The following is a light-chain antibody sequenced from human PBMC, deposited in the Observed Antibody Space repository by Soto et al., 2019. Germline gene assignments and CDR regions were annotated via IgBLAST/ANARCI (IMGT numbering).Light chain of an antibody. V-gene: IGKV1-5*03. Sequence: DTQMTQSPSTLSASVGDRVTITCRASQSLSSWLAWYQQKPGKAPKGLIYKASSLESGVPSRFSGSGSGTEFTLTIGSLQPDDFATYYCQQYASYPWTFGQGTKVEIK. J-gene: IGKJ1*01. CDR1: QSLSSW. CDR3: QQYASYPWT. CDR2: KAS.